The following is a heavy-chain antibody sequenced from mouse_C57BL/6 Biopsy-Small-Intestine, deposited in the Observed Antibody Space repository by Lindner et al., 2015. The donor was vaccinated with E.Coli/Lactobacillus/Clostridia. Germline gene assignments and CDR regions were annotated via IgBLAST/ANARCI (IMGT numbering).Heavy chain of an antibody. D-gene: IGHD1-1*01. CDR2: INPNNGGT. CDR1: GYTFTDYN. Sequence: VQLQESGPELVKPGASVKMSCKASGYTFTDYNMHWVKQSHGKSLEWIGYINPNNGGTSYNQKFKGKATLTVNKSSSTAYMELRSLTSEDSAVYYCARKRTYGSSTWFAYWGQGTLVTVSA. J-gene: IGHJ3*01. V-gene: IGHV1-22*01. CDR3: ARKRTYGSSTWFAY.